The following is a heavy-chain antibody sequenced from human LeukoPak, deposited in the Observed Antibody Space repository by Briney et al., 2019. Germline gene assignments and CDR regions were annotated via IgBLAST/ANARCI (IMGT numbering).Heavy chain of an antibody. D-gene: IGHD5-12*01. CDR2: ISGSGGST. Sequence: GGSLRLSCAASGFTFSSHAMSWVRQAPGKGLEWVSAISGSGGSTYYADSVKGRFTISRDNSKNTLYLQMNSLRAEDTAVYHCAKDFGGYVMNWFDPWGQGTLVTVSS. J-gene: IGHJ5*02. CDR3: AKDFGGYVMNWFDP. V-gene: IGHV3-23*01. CDR1: GFTFSSHA.